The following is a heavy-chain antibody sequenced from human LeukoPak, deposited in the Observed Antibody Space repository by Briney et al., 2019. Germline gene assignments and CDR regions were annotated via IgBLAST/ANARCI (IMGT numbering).Heavy chain of an antibody. V-gene: IGHV3-7*01. D-gene: IGHD4-23*01. CDR1: GFNFRNYY. CDR2: IKYDGTYT. Sequence: GGSGRLSCEASGFNFRNYYMSWVRQAPGKGLEWLANIKYDGTYTNYKDSVKGRLTLSRDNAKNSVYLQMNSLRAEDTAVYYCTRDEGATVATYRFDFWGRGTLVTVSS. CDR3: TRDEGATVATYRFDF. J-gene: IGHJ4*02.